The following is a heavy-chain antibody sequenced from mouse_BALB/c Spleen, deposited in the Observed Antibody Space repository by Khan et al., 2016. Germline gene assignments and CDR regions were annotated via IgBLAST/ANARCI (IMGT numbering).Heavy chain of an antibody. CDR3: STTTPMDY. J-gene: IGHJ4*01. V-gene: IGHV3-2*02. D-gene: IGHD1-2*01. CDR2: INYRGST. CDR1: GYSITSDYA. Sequence: EVQLQESGPGLVKPSQSLSLTCTVSGYSITSDYAWNWIRQFPGNKLEWMGYINYRGSTTYNPSLKSRISLTRDTSKNQFFLQLNSVTTEDTATYYCSTTTPMDYWGQGTSVTVSS.